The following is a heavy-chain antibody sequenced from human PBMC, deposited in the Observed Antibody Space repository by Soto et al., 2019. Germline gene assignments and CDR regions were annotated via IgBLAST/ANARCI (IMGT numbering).Heavy chain of an antibody. CDR1: GFTFSSYA. V-gene: IGHV3-23*01. CDR2: ISGSGGST. CDR3: AKDSVDTAMGGPYYFDY. Sequence: GGSLRLSCAASGFTFSSYAMSWVRQAPGKGLEWVSAISGSGGSTYYADSVKGRFTISRDNSKNTLYLQMNSLRAEDTAVYYCAKDSVDTAMGGPYYFDYWGQGTLVTVSS. J-gene: IGHJ4*02. D-gene: IGHD5-18*01.